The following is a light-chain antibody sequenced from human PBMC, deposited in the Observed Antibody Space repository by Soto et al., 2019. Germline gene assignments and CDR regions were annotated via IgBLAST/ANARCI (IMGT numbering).Light chain of an antibody. J-gene: IGLJ3*02. CDR1: SSNIGTNT. CDR2: NDH. V-gene: IGLV1-44*01. CDR3: SAWDDSLWV. Sequence: QSVLTQPPSASGTPGQRVTITCSGSSSNIGTNTVRWYRQLPGTAPKVLVYNDHERPSGVPGRFSGSKSGTSASLAISGLQSEDEADYYCSAWDDSLWVFGGGTKLTVL.